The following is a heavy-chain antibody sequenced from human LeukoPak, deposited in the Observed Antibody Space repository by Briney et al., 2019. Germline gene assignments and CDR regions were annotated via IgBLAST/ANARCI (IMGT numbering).Heavy chain of an antibody. CDR1: GYTLTELS. CDR2: IDPEDGET. Sequence: ASVKVSCRVSGYTLTELSMHWVRQAPGKGLEWMGGIDPEDGETSSAQKFQGRVTMTEDTSTDTAYMELSSLRSEDTAVYYCATDQIGAWEPFDYWGQGTLVTISS. CDR3: ATDQIGAWEPFDY. J-gene: IGHJ4*02. D-gene: IGHD1-26*01. V-gene: IGHV1-24*01.